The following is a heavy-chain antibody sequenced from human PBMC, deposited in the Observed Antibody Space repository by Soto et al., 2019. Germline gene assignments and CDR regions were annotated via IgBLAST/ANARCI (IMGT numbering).Heavy chain of an antibody. CDR2: IIPGLGKP. J-gene: IGHJ4*02. CDR3: ASGTYSYDGTGGYLFHF. CDR1: GGASLIYG. V-gene: IGHV1-69*01. D-gene: IGHD2-8*02. Sequence: QVQLVQSGAEVKKPGSSVKVSCEASGGASLIYGVSWVRQAPGQGLAWMGGIIPGLGKPKYAPNFRGRTTISADDSTSTAFMELASLTSEDTAIYYCASGTYSYDGTGGYLFHFWGQETLVTVSS.